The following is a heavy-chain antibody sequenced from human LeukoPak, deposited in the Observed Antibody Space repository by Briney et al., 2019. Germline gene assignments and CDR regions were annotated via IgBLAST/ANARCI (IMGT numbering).Heavy chain of an antibody. CDR3: ARPYSSSWYDAFDI. CDR2: IYYSGNT. D-gene: IGHD6-13*01. J-gene: IGHJ3*02. V-gene: IGHV4-39*01. CDR1: GGSISSSSYL. Sequence: SETLSLTCTVSGGSISSSSYLWGWIRQPPGKGLEWIGSIYYSGNTYYNPSLKSRVTISVDTSKNQFSLKLSSVTAADTAVYYCARPYSSSWYDAFDIWGQGTMVTVSS.